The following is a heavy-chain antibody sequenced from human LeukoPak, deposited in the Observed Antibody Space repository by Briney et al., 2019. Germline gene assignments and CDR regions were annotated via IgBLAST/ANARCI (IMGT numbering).Heavy chain of an antibody. Sequence: SETLSLTCTVSGGSISGYYWSWIRQPPGKGLEWIGYIHYSGETNYNPSLSSRVTIAMDTSKNQFSLKLSSVTAADTAVYYCARVGELYYFDYWGQGTLVTVSS. D-gene: IGHD2-15*01. V-gene: IGHV4-59*01. CDR2: IHYSGET. CDR3: ARVGELYYFDY. J-gene: IGHJ4*02. CDR1: GGSISGYY.